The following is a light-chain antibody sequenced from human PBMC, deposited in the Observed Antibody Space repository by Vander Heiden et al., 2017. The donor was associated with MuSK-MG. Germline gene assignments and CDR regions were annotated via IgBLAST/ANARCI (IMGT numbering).Light chain of an antibody. Sequence: IVFTQSPAGLSSSPGERATLSCRASQSVSSNLAWYQQKPGQAPMLLISGASTRATGNPARFSGSGSAKEFTITISSLQSDDFAVYYCQQYNNSPRLTFDAGTNVEIK. V-gene: IGKV3-15*01. CDR3: QQYNNSPRLT. J-gene: IGKJ4*01. CDR2: GAS. CDR1: QSVSSN.